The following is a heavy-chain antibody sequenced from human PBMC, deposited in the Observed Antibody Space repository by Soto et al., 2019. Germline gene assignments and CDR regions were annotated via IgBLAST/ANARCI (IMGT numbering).Heavy chain of an antibody. CDR1: GGSISSSSYY. CDR3: ARSYCSGGSCYPLNWFDP. CDR2: IYYSGST. J-gene: IGHJ5*02. D-gene: IGHD2-15*01. V-gene: IGHV4-39*01. Sequence: SETLSLTCTVSGGSISSSSYYWGWIRQPPGKGLEWIGSIYYSGSTYYNPSLKSRVTISVDTSKNQFSLKLSSVTAADTAVYYCARSYCSGGSCYPLNWFDPWGQGTLVTVSS.